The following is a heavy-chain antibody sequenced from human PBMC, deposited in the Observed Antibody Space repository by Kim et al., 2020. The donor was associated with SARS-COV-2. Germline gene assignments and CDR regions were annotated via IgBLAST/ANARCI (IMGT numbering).Heavy chain of an antibody. CDR2: INHSGST. Sequence: SETLSLTCAVYGGSFSGYYWSWIRQPPGKGLEWIGEINHSGSTNYNPSLKSRVTISVDTSKNQFSLKLSSVTAADTAVYYCARVPWSYSNDYFDYWGQGTLVTVSS. D-gene: IGHD4-4*01. J-gene: IGHJ4*02. CDR1: GGSFSGYY. V-gene: IGHV4-34*01. CDR3: ARVPWSYSNDYFDY.